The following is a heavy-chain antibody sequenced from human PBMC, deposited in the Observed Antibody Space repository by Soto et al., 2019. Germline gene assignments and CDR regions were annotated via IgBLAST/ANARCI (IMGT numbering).Heavy chain of an antibody. J-gene: IGHJ1*01. CDR3: TMGEYNYGRGGEYFQH. CDR1: GDSIGAGVYY. D-gene: IGHD5-18*01. CDR2: IYYTGST. V-gene: IGHV4-31*03. Sequence: PSETLSLTCTVSGDSIGAGVYYWNWIRHLPGKGLEWIGYIYYTGSTYYKPSLRSRLTISVDTSKNEIYLRLPSVPAADTAVYYCTMGEYNYGRGGEYFQHWGQGTQVTVSS.